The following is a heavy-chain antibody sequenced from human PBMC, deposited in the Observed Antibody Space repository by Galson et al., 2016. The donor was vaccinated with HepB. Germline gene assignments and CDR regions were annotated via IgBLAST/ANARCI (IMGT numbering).Heavy chain of an antibody. Sequence: SVKVSCKASGGSFRSNVISWVRQAPGQGLEWMGGIIPMSGTPNYAQKFQGSVTISADESTSTAYMELSSLRSEDTAVYYCARGYHSYGMDVWGQGTTVTVS. CDR2: IIPMSGTP. CDR1: GGSFRSNV. J-gene: IGHJ6*02. V-gene: IGHV1-69*13. CDR3: ARGYHSYGMDV. D-gene: IGHD2-2*01.